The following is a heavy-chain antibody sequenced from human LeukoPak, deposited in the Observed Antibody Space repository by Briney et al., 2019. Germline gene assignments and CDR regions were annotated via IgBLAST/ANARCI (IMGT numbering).Heavy chain of an antibody. CDR2: ISAYNGNT. D-gene: IGHD3-3*01. CDR1: GYTFTSYG. J-gene: IGHJ4*02. CDR3: VRGGALYYDFWD. V-gene: IGHV1-18*01. Sequence: ASVKVSCKASGYTFTSYGISWVRQAPGQGLEWMGWISAYNGNTNYAQKFQGRVTVTRDTSISTAYMELSRLRSDDTAVYYCVRGGALYYDFWDWGQGTLVTVSS.